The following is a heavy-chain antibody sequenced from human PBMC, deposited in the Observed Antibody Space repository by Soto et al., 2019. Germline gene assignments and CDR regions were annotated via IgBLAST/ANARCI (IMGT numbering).Heavy chain of an antibody. CDR1: GFTFSSYA. V-gene: IGHV3-30-3*01. D-gene: IGHD6-19*01. Sequence: GGSLRLSCAASGFTFSSYAMHWVRQAPGKGLEWVAVISYDGSNKYYADSVKGRFTISRDNSKNTLYLQMNSLRAEDTAVYYCAGVRRSGGTRGDAFDIWGQGTMVTVSS. CDR2: ISYDGSNK. J-gene: IGHJ3*02. CDR3: AGVRRSGGTRGDAFDI.